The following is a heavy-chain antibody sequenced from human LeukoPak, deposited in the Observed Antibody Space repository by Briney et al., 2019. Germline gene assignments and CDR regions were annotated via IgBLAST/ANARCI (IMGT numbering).Heavy chain of an antibody. CDR1: GGSISSYY. CDR3: ARDAGYSLGGAFDI. Sequence: PSETLSLTCTVSGGSISSYYWSWIRQPPGKGLEWIGYIYYSGSTYYNPSLKSRVTISVDTSKNQFSLKLSSVTAADTAVYYCARDAGYSLGGAFDIWGQGTMVTVSS. V-gene: IGHV4-30-4*08. D-gene: IGHD5-18*01. CDR2: IYYSGST. J-gene: IGHJ3*02.